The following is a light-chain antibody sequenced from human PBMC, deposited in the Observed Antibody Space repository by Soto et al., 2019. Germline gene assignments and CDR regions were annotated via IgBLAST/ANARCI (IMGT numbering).Light chain of an antibody. CDR3: SSYTSSSTPYV. Sequence: QSALTQPASVSGSPGQSITISCTGTSSDLGAYNSVSWYQQRPGKAPKLMTYDVSNRPSGVSNRFSGSKSGNTASLTISGLQAEDEADYYCSSYTSSSTPYVFGTGTKLTVL. CDR2: DVS. V-gene: IGLV2-14*01. J-gene: IGLJ1*01. CDR1: SSDLGAYNS.